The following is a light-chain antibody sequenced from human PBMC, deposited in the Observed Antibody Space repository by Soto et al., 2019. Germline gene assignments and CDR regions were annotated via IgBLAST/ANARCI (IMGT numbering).Light chain of an antibody. J-gene: IGKJ3*01. CDR1: QSVSSY. Sequence: EIVLTQYPATLSLSPGERATLSCRASQSVSSYLAWYQQKPGQAPRLLIYDASNRATGIPARFSGSGSGTDFTLTIISLEPEDFAVYYCQQRSNWPFTFGPGNKVDIK. CDR3: QQRSNWPFT. CDR2: DAS. V-gene: IGKV3-11*01.